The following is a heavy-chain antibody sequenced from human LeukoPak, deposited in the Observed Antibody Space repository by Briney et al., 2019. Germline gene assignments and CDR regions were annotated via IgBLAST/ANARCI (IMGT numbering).Heavy chain of an antibody. CDR2: IYYSGST. D-gene: IGHD4-17*01. CDR1: GGSISSYY. Sequence: PSETLSLTCTVSGGSISSYYWSWIRQPPGKGLEWIGYIYYSGSTNYNPSLKSRVTISVDTSKNQFSLKLSSVTAADTAVYYCARNHYGHPLDYWGQGTLVTVSS. CDR3: ARNHYGHPLDY. J-gene: IGHJ4*02. V-gene: IGHV4-59*01.